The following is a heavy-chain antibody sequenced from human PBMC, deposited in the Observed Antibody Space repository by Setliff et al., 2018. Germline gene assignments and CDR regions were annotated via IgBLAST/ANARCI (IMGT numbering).Heavy chain of an antibody. CDR2: IIHSGST. CDR1: GGSFSGYY. Sequence: SETLSLTCAVYGGSFSGYYWSWIRQPPGKRLEWIGEIIHSGSTNYNPSLKSRVTISMDTSKSQFSLKVPSVTDADTAVYYCARESTGSYRGLDYWGQGILVTASS. D-gene: IGHD1-26*01. J-gene: IGHJ4*02. V-gene: IGHV4-34*12. CDR3: ARESTGSYRGLDY.